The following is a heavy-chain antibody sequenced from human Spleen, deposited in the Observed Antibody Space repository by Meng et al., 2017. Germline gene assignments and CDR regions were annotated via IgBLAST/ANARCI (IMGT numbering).Heavy chain of an antibody. V-gene: IGHV3-7*01. J-gene: IGHJ4*02. CDR2: IKEDESEK. Sequence: GESLKISCAASGFTFSSYWMTWVRQAPGKGLEWVANIKEDESEKYYVDSVKGRFTISRDNAKKSLYLQMNNLRADDTAVYYCARDFLARSVYFDSWGQGTLVTVSS. CDR1: GFTFSSYW. CDR3: ARDFLARSVYFDS.